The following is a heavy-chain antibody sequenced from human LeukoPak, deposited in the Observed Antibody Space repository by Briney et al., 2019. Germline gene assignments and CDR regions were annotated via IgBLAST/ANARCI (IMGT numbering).Heavy chain of an antibody. CDR3: ARFSIAAIFDY. J-gene: IGHJ4*02. D-gene: IGHD6-6*01. CDR1: GFTFSSYA. Sequence: GGSLGLSCAASGFTFSSYAMHWVRQAPGKGLEWVAVISYDGSNKYYADSVKGRFTISRDNSKNTLYLQMNSLRAEDTAVYYCARFSIAAIFDYWGQGTLVTVSS. V-gene: IGHV3-30*04. CDR2: ISYDGSNK.